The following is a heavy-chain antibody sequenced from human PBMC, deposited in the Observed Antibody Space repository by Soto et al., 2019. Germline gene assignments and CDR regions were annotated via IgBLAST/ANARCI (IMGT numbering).Heavy chain of an antibody. J-gene: IGHJ4*02. Sequence: GGSLRLSCAASGFTFTSYAMHWVRQAPGKGLEWVAVISYAGTEKYYADSVKGRFTISRDNSRNTLFLQMNSLRTEDTAIYYWAKVPAVIKSFDYWGQGSLVTVSS. D-gene: IGHD2-2*01. CDR3: AKVPAVIKSFDY. V-gene: IGHV3-30-3*01. CDR1: GFTFTSYA. CDR2: ISYAGTEK.